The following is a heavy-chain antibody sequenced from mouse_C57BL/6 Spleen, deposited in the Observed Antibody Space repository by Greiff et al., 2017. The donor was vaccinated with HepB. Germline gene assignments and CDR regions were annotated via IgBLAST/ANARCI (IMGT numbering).Heavy chain of an antibody. CDR3: ERGAYGNYAFAY. CDR2: IDPSDSYT. V-gene: IGHV1-50*01. Sequence: QVHVKQSGAELVKPGASVKLSCKASGYTFTSYWMQWVKQRPGQGLEWIGEIDPSDSYTNYNQKFKGKATLTVDTSSSTAYMQLSSLTSEDSAVYYCERGAYGNYAFAYWGQGTLVTVSA. J-gene: IGHJ3*01. D-gene: IGHD2-1*01. CDR1: GYTFTSYW.